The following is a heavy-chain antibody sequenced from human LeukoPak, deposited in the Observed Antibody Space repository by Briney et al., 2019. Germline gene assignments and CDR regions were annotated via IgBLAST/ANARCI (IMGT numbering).Heavy chain of an antibody. CDR2: IYYSGST. Sequence: KPSETLSLTCTVSGGSISSSSYYWGWIRQPPGKGLEWIATIYYSGSTYYNPSLKSRVTISADTSKNQFSLKLSSVTAADTAVYYCARLTSGHFDYWGQGTLVTVSS. CDR3: ARLTSGHFDY. V-gene: IGHV4-39*01. J-gene: IGHJ4*02. CDR1: GGSISSSSYY. D-gene: IGHD3-10*01.